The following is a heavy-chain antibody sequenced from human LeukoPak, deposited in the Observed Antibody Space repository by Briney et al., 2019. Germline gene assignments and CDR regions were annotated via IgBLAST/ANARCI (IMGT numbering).Heavy chain of an antibody. V-gene: IGHV3-7*01. D-gene: IGHD6-19*01. CDR1: GFTFSSYW. J-gene: IGHJ5*02. CDR2: IKPDGSEK. CDR3: ARYNSDWGCLDP. Sequence: GGSLRLSCAASGFTFSSYWMSWVRQAPGKGLECVANIKPDGSEKNYVDSVKGRFTISRDNAKKSLSLQMNSLRAEDTAVSYCARYNSDWGCLDPWGQGTLVTVSS.